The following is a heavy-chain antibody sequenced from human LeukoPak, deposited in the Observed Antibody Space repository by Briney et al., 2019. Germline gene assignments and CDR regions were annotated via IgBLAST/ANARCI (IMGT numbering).Heavy chain of an antibody. CDR1: GGSISSSGYY. D-gene: IGHD3-22*01. CDR3: ARAPQRITMIVVVPDAFDI. J-gene: IGHJ3*02. Sequence: KPSETLSLTCTVSGGSISSSGYYWSWIRQHPGKGLEWIGYIYYSGSTYYNPSLKSRVTISVDTSKNQFSLKLSSVTAADTAVYYCARAPQRITMIVVVPDAFDIWGQGTMVTVSS. CDR2: IYYSGST. V-gene: IGHV4-31*03.